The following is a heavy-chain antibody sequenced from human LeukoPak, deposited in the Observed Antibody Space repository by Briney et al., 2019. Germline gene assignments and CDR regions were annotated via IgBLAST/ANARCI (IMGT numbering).Heavy chain of an antibody. CDR3: ARGGDKKDRQWLAFSYYFDY. D-gene: IGHD6-19*01. V-gene: IGHV1-18*01. CDR2: ISAYNGNT. CDR1: GYTFTSYG. Sequence: ASVKVSCKASGYTFTSYGISWVRQAPGQGLEWMGWISAYNGNTNYAQKLQGRVTMTTDTSTSTAYMELRSLRSDDTAVYYCARGGDKKDRQWLAFSYYFDYWGQGTLVTVSS. J-gene: IGHJ4*02.